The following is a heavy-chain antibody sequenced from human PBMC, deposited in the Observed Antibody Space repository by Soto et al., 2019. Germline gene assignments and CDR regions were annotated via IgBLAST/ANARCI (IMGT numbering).Heavy chain of an antibody. CDR2: ICFSVGST. CDR1: GFPFGPST. J-gene: IGHJ4*02. CDR3: AKRDGPVSRSIAYFYDH. Sequence: EVQLLESGGGLVQPGGSLTLSCGVSGFPFGPSTMSWVRQAPGKGLEWVSTICFSVGSTYYADSVQGRFTVSSDISDNTLFLQLTSLTAEDTAVYFCAKRDGPVSRSIAYFYDHWGRGVLVTVSS. V-gene: IGHV3-23*01. D-gene: IGHD2-21*01.